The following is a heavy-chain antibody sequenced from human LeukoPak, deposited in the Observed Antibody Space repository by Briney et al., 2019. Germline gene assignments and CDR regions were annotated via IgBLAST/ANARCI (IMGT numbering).Heavy chain of an antibody. Sequence: GGSLRLSCAASGFTFSKHGMHWVRQAPGKGLEWVAFIRLDGSNTYYADSVKGRFTISRDNSKNTVDLQMNSLRTEDTAIYYCSKDINSYCRGDCSDYWGEGTLVIVSS. CDR2: IRLDGSNT. CDR1: GFTFSKHG. V-gene: IGHV3-30*02. CDR3: SKDINSYCRGDCSDY. D-gene: IGHD2-15*01. J-gene: IGHJ4*02.